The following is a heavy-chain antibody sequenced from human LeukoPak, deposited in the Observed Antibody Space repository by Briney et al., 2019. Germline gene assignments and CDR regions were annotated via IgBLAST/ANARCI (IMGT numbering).Heavy chain of an antibody. D-gene: IGHD1-26*01. CDR3: ARDSGSSPTFDY. CDR2: IYYTGNT. CDR1: GGSISNSF. V-gene: IGHV4-59*01. Sequence: SSETLSLTCTVSGGSISNSFWSWIRQPPGKGLEWIAYIYYTGNTKYNPSLKSRVTISVDTSKNQFSLRLTSVTAADTAVYYCARDSGSSPTFDYWGQGTLVTVSS. J-gene: IGHJ4*02.